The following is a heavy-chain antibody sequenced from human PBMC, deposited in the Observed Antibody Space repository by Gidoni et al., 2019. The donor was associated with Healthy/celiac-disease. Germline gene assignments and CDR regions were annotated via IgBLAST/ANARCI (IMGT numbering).Heavy chain of an antibody. CDR2: IYTSGST. CDR3: AREWGGEGYGYGIDY. J-gene: IGHJ4*02. CDR1: GGSISSGSYY. Sequence: QVQLQESGPGLVKPSQTLSLTCTVSGGSISSGSYYWSWIRQPAGKGLEWIGRIYTSGSTNYNPSLKSRVTISVDTSKNQFSLKLSSVTAADTAVYYCAREWGGEGYGYGIDYWGQGTLVTVSS. V-gene: IGHV4-61*02. D-gene: IGHD5-18*01.